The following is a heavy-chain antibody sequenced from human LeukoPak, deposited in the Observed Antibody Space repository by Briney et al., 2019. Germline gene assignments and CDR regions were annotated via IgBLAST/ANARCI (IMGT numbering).Heavy chain of an antibody. CDR2: IYHSGST. Sequence: SETLSLTCAVSGGSISSGGYSWSWIRQPPGKGLEWIGYIYHSGSTYYNPSLKSRVTISVDRSKNQFSLKLSSVTAADTALYYCARHDGSSSWYVYWYFDLWGRGTLVTVSS. CDR3: ARHDGSSSWYVYWYFDL. V-gene: IGHV4-30-2*01. J-gene: IGHJ2*01. D-gene: IGHD6-13*01. CDR1: GGSISSGGYS.